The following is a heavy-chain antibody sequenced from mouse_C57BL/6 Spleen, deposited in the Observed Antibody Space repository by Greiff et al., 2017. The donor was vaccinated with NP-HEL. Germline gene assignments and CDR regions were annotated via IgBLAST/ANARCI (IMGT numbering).Heavy chain of an antibody. Sequence: VQLQQPGAELVRPGTSVKLSCKASGYTFTSYWMHWVKQRPGQGLEWIGVIDPSDSYTNYNQKFKGKATLTVDTSSSTAYMQLSSLTSEDSAVYYCTYSNLYAMDYWGQGTSVTVSS. J-gene: IGHJ4*01. CDR2: IDPSDSYT. V-gene: IGHV1-59*01. D-gene: IGHD2-5*01. CDR3: TYSNLYAMDY. CDR1: GYTFTSYW.